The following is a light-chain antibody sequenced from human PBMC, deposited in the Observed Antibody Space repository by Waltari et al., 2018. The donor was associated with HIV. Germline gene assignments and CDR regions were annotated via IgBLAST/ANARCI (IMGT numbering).Light chain of an antibody. CDR2: WAS. J-gene: IGKJ4*01. Sequence: DIVMTQSPDSLPVSLGERATMNCRSSRTVYFNSNNQNYLAWYQQKPGQSPKVLIYWASTRASGVPGRFSGSGSGTDFNLTISSLQADDEAVYYCQQYYTIESTFGGGTKVEIK. V-gene: IGKV4-1*01. CDR3: QQYYTIEST. CDR1: RTVYFNSNNQNY.